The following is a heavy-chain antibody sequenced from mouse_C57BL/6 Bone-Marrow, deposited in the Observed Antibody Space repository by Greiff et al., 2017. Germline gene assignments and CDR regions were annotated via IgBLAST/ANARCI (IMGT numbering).Heavy chain of an antibody. J-gene: IGHJ2*01. D-gene: IGHD2-10*02. Sequence: QVQLQQPGAELVKPGASVKLSCKASGYTFTSYWMHWVKQRPGRGLEWIGRIDPNSGGTKYNEKFKSKATLTVDKPSSTADMQLISLTSEDSAVYYCARVWYHYFDYWGQGTTLTVSS. CDR3: ARVWYHYFDY. V-gene: IGHV1-72*01. CDR2: IDPNSGGT. CDR1: GYTFTSYW.